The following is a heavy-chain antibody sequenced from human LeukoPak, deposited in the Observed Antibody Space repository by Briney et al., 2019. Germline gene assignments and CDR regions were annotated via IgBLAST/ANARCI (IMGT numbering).Heavy chain of an antibody. D-gene: IGHD3-10*01. CDR1: GYTFSNYG. V-gene: IGHV1-18*01. J-gene: IGHJ4*02. Sequence: ASVKVSCKASGYTFSNYGVSWVRQAPGQGLEWMGWISAYNGNSNYAQKFQGRVTLTTDTSTSTAYMEMRSLRSDDTAMYYCARERARITLLRGADYRGQGTLVTVSS. CDR3: ARERARITLLRGADY. CDR2: ISAYNGNS.